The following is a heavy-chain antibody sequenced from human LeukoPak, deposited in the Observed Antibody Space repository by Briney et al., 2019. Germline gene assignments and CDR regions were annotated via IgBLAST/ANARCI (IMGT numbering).Heavy chain of an antibody. V-gene: IGHV3-30*18. CDR3: AKEIRYYDILTGYRAWYFDL. CDR2: ISYDGSNK. J-gene: IGHJ2*01. Sequence: PGGSLRLSCAASGFTFSSYGMHWVRQAPGKGLEWVAVISYDGSNKYYADSVKGRFTISRDNSKNTLYLQMNSLRAEDTAVYYCAKEIRYYDILTGYRAWYFDLWGRGTLVTVSS. D-gene: IGHD3-9*01. CDR1: GFTFSSYG.